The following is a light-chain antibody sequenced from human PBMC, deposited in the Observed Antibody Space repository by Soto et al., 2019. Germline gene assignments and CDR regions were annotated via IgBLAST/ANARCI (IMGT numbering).Light chain of an antibody. CDR3: QQYDDSIT. CDR1: QNVRSSY. J-gene: IGKJ4*01. V-gene: IGKV3-20*01. CDR2: AAS. Sequence: ETVLTQSPSILSLSPGERATLSCRASQNVRSSYLAWYQQKPGQAPRLLIYAASTRVTGIADRFSGSGSGTDFTLTISRLEAEEFAVSHCQQYDDSITFGGGTKVEIK.